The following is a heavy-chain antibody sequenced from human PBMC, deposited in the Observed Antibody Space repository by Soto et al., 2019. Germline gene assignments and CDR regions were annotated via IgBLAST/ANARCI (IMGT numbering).Heavy chain of an antibody. V-gene: IGHV1-46*03. CDR2: INPSGGST. CDR1: GYTFTSYY. CDR3: ARDLLEVEKLELRILHWFDP. Sequence: ASVKVSCNASGYTFTSYYMHLVRQAPGQGLEWMGIINPSGGSTSYAQKFQGRVTMTRDTSTSTVYMELSSLRSEDTAVYYCARDLLEVEKLELRILHWFDPWGHGTLVTVSS. J-gene: IGHJ5*02. D-gene: IGHD1-7*01.